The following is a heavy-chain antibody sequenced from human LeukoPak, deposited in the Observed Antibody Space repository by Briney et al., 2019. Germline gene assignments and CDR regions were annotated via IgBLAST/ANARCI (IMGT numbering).Heavy chain of an antibody. CDR3: ARGLVGLTPHAGVFQI. Sequence: SETQSLTCIVSGGSFSSSYWSWIRQPPGKGLEWIAYIYSNGNTNSNPSLKSRVTIAVDTSQSQFSLKLSSVTAADTAVYYCARGLVGLTPHAGVFQIWGQGTKVTVSS. CDR1: GGSFSSSY. V-gene: IGHV4-59*01. D-gene: IGHD1-26*01. J-gene: IGHJ3*02. CDR2: IYSNGNT.